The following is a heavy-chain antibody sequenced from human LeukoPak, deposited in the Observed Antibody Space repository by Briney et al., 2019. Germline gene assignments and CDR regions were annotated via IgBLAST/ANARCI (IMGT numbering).Heavy chain of an antibody. CDR1: GGSISSGGYY. Sequence: SETLSLTCTVSGGSISSGGYYWSWIRQHPEKGLEWIGYIYYSGNTYYNPSLKSRVSMSLDTSKNQFSLKLSSVTAADTAVYYCARTNYGGNSVGLDYWGQGTLVTVSS. CDR2: IYYSGNT. V-gene: IGHV4-31*03. CDR3: ARTNYGGNSVGLDY. D-gene: IGHD4-23*01. J-gene: IGHJ4*02.